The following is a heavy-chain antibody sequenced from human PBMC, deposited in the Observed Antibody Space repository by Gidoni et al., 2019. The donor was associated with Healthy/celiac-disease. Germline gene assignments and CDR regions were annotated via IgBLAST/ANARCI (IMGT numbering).Heavy chain of an antibody. CDR3: AKDGGRSSTTHFDY. V-gene: IGHV3-23*01. Sequence: EVQLLESGGGLVQPGGSLRLYCAASGFTFSRYVMSWVRQAPGKGPEWVSFISGNGAGTYYADSVKGRFTISRDNSKNTLYLQMNSLRAEDTAVYYCAKDGGRSSTTHFDYWGQGTLVTVSS. D-gene: IGHD2-2*01. J-gene: IGHJ4*02. CDR1: GFTFSRYV. CDR2: ISGNGAGT.